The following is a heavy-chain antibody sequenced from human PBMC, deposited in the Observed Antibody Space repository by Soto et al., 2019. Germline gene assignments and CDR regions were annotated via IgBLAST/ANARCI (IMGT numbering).Heavy chain of an antibody. CDR2: VSHDGRNT. V-gene: IGHV3-30*18. CDR1: GLTFSDYA. CDR3: AKGGRQWLVTSDFNY. D-gene: IGHD6-19*01. Sequence: VQLVESGGGVVQPGRSLRLSCAASGLTFSDYAMHWVRQAPGKGLDWVAVVSHDGRNTHYADSVKGRFTISRDSSKNTVSLEMTSLRAEDTAVYYCAKGGRQWLVTSDFNYWGQGALVPVSS. J-gene: IGHJ4*02.